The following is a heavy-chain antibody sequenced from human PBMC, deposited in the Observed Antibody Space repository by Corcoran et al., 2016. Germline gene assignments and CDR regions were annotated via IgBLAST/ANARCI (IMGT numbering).Heavy chain of an antibody. CDR2: ISSSSSYI. J-gene: IGHJ6*02. V-gene: IGHV3-21*01. Sequence: EVQLVESGGGLVKPGGSLRLSCAASGFTFSSYSMNWVRQAPGKGLEWVSSISSSSSYIYYADSVKGRFTISRDNAKNSLYLQMNSLRAEDTGVYYWARVLEGARLNGMDVWGQGTTVTGSS. D-gene: IGHD1-26*01. CDR3: ARVLEGARLNGMDV. CDR1: GFTFSSYS.